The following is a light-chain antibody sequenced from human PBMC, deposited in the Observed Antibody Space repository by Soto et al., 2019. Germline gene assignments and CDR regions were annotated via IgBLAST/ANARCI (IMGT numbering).Light chain of an antibody. CDR1: QSLSSN. Sequence: EIVMTQSPATLSVSPGERATLSCRASQSLSSNLAWYQQRPGQAPRLLIYGASTRATGIPARFSGSGSGTEFTLTISSLQSEDFGVYYCQQYDYWLSLTFGGGTKVDIK. V-gene: IGKV3-15*01. J-gene: IGKJ4*01. CDR2: GAS. CDR3: QQYDYWLSLT.